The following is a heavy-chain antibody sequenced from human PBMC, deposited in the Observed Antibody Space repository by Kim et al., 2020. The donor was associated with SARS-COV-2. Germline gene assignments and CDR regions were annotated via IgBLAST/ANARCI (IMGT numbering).Heavy chain of an antibody. Sequence: GGSLRLSCAASGFTFSSYGMHWVRQAPGKGLEWVAVISYDGSNKYYADSVKGRFTISRDNSKNTLYLQMNSLRAEDTAVYYCARARGVAVAGTIYYWGQGTLVTVSS. CDR2: ISYDGSNK. V-gene: IGHV3-33*05. D-gene: IGHD6-19*01. CDR1: GFTFSSYG. J-gene: IGHJ4*02. CDR3: ARARGVAVAGTIYY.